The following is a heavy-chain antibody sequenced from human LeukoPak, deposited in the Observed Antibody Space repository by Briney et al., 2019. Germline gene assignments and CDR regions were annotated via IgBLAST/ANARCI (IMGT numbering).Heavy chain of an antibody. V-gene: IGHV3-53*01. CDR2: IYSGGST. CDR1: GFTVSSNY. J-gene: IGHJ4*02. D-gene: IGHD6-13*01. Sequence: PGGSLRLSCAASGFTVSSNYMSWVRQAPGKGLEWVSVIYSGGSTYYADSVKGRFTISRDNSKNTLYLQMNSLRAEDTAVYYCARDKAGREAANYFDYWGQGALVTVSS. CDR3: ARDKAGREAANYFDY.